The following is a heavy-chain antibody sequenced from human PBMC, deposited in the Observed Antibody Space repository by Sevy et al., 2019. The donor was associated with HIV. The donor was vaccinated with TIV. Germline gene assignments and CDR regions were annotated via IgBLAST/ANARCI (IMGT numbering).Heavy chain of an antibody. J-gene: IGHJ6*03. D-gene: IGHD2-8*01. CDR1: GYSFTSYW. V-gene: IGHV5-51*01. Sequence: GESLKISCKGSGYSFTSYWIGWVRQMPGKGLEWMGIIYPGDSDTRYSPSFQGQVTISAVKSISTAYLQWSGLKASDTAMYCCARHGGGSCTNGVCYIGVCYYYYYMDVWGKGTTVTVSS. CDR2: IYPGDSDT. CDR3: ARHGGGSCTNGVCYIGVCYYYYYMDV.